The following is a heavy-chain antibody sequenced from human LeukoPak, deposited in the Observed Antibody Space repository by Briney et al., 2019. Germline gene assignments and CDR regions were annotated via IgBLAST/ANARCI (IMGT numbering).Heavy chain of an antibody. D-gene: IGHD6-19*01. J-gene: IGHJ4*02. CDR2: INHSGST. CDR3: ASARGWRDY. Sequence: SQTLSLTCTVSGGSISSGDYHWSWIRQPPGKGLEWIGEINHSGSTNYNPSLKSRVTISVDTSKNQFSLKLSSVTAADTAVYYCASARGWRDYWGQGTLVTVSS. CDR1: GGSISSGDYH. V-gene: IGHV4-30-4*01.